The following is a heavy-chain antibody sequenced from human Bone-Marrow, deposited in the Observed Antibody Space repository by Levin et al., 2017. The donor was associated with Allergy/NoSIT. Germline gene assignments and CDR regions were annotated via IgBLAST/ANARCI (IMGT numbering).Heavy chain of an antibody. V-gene: IGHV3-74*01. Sequence: GGSLRLSCATSGFMFTSQWMHWVRQAPGKGLAWVSRINSDGSITDYADSVKGRFTISRDNAKNTLYLQMNGLRPEDSGLYYCSKDRRKFQWFGQALQRRPYRPDGFDIWGQGTTVTVSS. CDR2: INSDGSIT. J-gene: IGHJ3*02. D-gene: IGHD3-10*01. CDR1: GFMFTSQW. CDR3: SKDRRKFQWFGQALQRRPYRPDGFDI.